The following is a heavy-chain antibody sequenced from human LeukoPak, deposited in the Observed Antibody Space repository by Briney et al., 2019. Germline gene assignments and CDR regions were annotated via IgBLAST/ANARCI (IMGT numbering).Heavy chain of an antibody. CDR3: AKARSGYYYKPYYFDY. J-gene: IGHJ4*02. Sequence: GGSLRLSCAASGFTFSSYAMNWVRQAPGKGLEWVSTISGSGGSRYYADSVKGRFTISRDNSKNTLYLQMNSLRAEDTAVYYCAKARSGYYYKPYYFDYWGQGTLVTVSS. D-gene: IGHD3-22*01. CDR1: GFTFSSYA. CDR2: ISGSGGSR. V-gene: IGHV3-23*01.